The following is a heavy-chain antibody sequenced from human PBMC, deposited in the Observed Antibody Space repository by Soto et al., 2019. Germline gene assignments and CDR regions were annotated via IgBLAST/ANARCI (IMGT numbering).Heavy chain of an antibody. Sequence: QVQLQESGPGLVKPSQTLSLTCTVSGGSISSGGYYWSWIRQHPGKGLEWIGYIYYSGSTYYNPSLKSRVTISVDTSKNQFALKLSSVTAADTAVYYCARVSFGVGETHFDYWGQGTLVTVSS. D-gene: IGHD3-10*01. CDR2: IYYSGST. J-gene: IGHJ4*02. CDR3: ARVSFGVGETHFDY. CDR1: GGSISSGGYY. V-gene: IGHV4-31*03.